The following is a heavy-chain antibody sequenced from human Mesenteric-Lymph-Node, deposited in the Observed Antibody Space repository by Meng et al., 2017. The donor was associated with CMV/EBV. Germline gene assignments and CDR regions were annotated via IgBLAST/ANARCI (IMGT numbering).Heavy chain of an antibody. D-gene: IGHD3-22*01. J-gene: IGHJ4*02. CDR2: SNPSSGGT. V-gene: IGHV1-2*02. CDR1: GYTFIGNY. CDR3: AGTSYYFDGSTYNPQYYFDL. Sequence: ASVQVSCKASGYTFIGNYIHCVRQAPGQGLEWMGWSNPSSGGTTFAQKFQGRVTMTMDTSISTAYMEVSRLRSDDTAVYYCAGTSYYFDGSTYNPQYYFDLWGQGTQVTVSS.